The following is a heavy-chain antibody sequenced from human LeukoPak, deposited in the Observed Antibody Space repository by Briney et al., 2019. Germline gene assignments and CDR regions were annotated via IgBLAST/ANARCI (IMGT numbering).Heavy chain of an antibody. V-gene: IGHV3-7*01. CDR1: GFTFSAYW. J-gene: IGHJ4*02. CDR2: IKQDGSEK. Sequence: GGSLRLSCSASGFTFSAYWMSWVRQAPGKGLEWVADIKQDGSEKYYVDSVKGRFTISRDNAKNSLYLQMNSLRGEDTAVYYCARDTPGEESHWGQGTLVTVSS. D-gene: IGHD2-2*01. CDR3: ARDTPGEESH.